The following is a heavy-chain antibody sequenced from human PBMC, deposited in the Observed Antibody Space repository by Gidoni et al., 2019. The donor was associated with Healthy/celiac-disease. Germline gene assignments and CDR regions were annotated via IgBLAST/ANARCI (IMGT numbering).Heavy chain of an antibody. J-gene: IGHJ4*02. CDR1: GFTFSIYG. CDR3: ARALSGSSGYFDY. Sequence: QVQLVESGGGVVQPGRSLRLSCAASGFTFSIYGMHWVRQAPGKGLEWVAAIWYDGSHTYYADSVKGRFTISRDNSKNTLYLQMNSLRVEDTAVYYCARALSGSSGYFDYWGQGTLVTVSS. D-gene: IGHD6-6*01. CDR2: IWYDGSHT. V-gene: IGHV3-33*01.